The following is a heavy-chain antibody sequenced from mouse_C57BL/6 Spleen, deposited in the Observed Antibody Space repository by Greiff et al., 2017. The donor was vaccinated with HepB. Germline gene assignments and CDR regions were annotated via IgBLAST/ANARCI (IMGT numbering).Heavy chain of an antibody. CDR2: IHPNSGST. J-gene: IGHJ1*03. Sequence: VQLQQSGAELVKPGASVKLSCKASGYTFTSYWMHWVKQRPGQGLEWIGMIHPNSGSTNYNEKFKSKATLTVDKSSSTAYMQLSSLTSEDSAVYYCARGLLRSNFDVWGTGTTVTVSS. CDR3: ARGLLRSNFDV. CDR1: GYTFTSYW. V-gene: IGHV1-64*01. D-gene: IGHD1-1*01.